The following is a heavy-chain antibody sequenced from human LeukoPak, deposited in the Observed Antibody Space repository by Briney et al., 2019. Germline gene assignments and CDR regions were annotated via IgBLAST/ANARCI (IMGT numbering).Heavy chain of an antibody. CDR3: ARAYCSGGSCYSAKYYYYGMDV. V-gene: IGHV3-23*01. CDR2: ISGSGGST. CDR1: GFTFSSYA. Sequence: GGSLRLSCAASGFTFSSYAMSWVRQAPGKGLEWVSAISGSGGSTYYADSVKGRFTISRDNSKNTLYLQMNSLRAEDTAVYYCARAYCSGGSCYSAKYYYYGMDVWGQGTTVTVSS. D-gene: IGHD2-15*01. J-gene: IGHJ6*02.